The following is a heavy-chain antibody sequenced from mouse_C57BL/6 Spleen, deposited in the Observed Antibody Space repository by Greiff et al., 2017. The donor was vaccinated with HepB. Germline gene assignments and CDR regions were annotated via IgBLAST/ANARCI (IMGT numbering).Heavy chain of an antibody. Sequence: VKLKQPGTELVKPGASVKLSCKASGYTFPSYWMHWVKQRPGQGLKWIGNINPSNGGTNYNEKFKSKATLTVDKSSSTAYMQLSSLTSEDSAVYYCAREGYGRGFAYWGEGTLVTVSA. CDR2: INPSNGGT. CDR1: GYTFPSYW. CDR3: AREGYGRGFAY. D-gene: IGHD1-1*02. J-gene: IGHJ3*01. V-gene: IGHV1-53*01.